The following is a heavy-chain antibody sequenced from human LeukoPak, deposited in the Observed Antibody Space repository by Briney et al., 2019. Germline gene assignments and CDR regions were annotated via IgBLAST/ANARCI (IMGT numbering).Heavy chain of an antibody. J-gene: IGHJ5*02. D-gene: IGHD3-10*01. CDR2: ISYDGSNK. V-gene: IGHV3-30-3*01. CDR1: GFTFSSYA. Sequence: GGSLRLSCAASGFTFSSYAMHWVRQAPGKGLEWVAVISYDGSNKYYADSVKGRFTISRDNSKSTLYLQMNSLRAEDTAVYYCARGRAIWFGAHYNNWFDPRNNWFDPWGQGTLVTVSS. CDR3: ARGRAIWFGAHYNNWFDPRNNWFDP.